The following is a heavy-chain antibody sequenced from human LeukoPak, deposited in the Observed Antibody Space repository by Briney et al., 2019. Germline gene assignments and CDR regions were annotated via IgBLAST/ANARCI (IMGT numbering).Heavy chain of an antibody. CDR3: ARDLGIVVVTGAFDI. J-gene: IGHJ3*02. D-gene: IGHD2-2*01. CDR2: IRYDGSTK. CDR1: GFTFSTYG. V-gene: IGHV3-30*02. Sequence: GGSLRLSCAASGFTFSTYGMHWVRQAPGKGLEWVAFIRYDGSTKYYADSVKGRFTISRDNAKNSLYLQMNSLRAEDTAVYYCARDLGIVVVTGAFDIWGQGTMVTVSS.